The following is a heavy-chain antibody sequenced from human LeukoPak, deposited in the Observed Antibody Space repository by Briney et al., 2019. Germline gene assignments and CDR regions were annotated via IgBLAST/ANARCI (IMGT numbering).Heavy chain of an antibody. J-gene: IGHJ6*04. Sequence: ASVTVSCKASGGTFTSYALSWVRHAPGQGLEWMGGIIPIFGTANYSQKFQGRATITADKSTSKGYVEESSLRSEETGVYYCAGGLVGYCRGGSWYAGYGMEVWGKGATVTVSS. CDR1: GGTFTSYA. CDR2: IIPIFGTA. CDR3: AGGLVGYCRGGSWYAGYGMEV. V-gene: IGHV1-69*06. D-gene: IGHD2-15*01.